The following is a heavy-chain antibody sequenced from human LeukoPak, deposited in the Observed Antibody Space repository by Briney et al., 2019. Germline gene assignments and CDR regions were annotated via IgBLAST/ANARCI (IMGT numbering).Heavy chain of an antibody. D-gene: IGHD3-22*01. CDR3: ARDYYDSSGYYYGIHDY. CDR1: GGSFSGYY. V-gene: IGHV4-34*01. CDR2: INHSGST. Sequence: SETLSLTCAVYGGSFSGYYWSWIRQPPGKGLEWIGEINHSGSTNYNPSPKSRVNISVDTSKNQFSLKLSSVTAADTAVYYCARDYYDSSGYYYGIHDYWGQGTLVTVSS. J-gene: IGHJ4*02.